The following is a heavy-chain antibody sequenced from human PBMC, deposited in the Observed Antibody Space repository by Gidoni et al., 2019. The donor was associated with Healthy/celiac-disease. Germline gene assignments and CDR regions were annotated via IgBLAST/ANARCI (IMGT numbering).Heavy chain of an antibody. V-gene: IGHV3-15*01. CDR1: GFTFSNAW. J-gene: IGHJ3*02. CDR3: TTDPTYYYDSSGPNDAFDI. Sequence: EVQLVESGGGLVKPGGSLSLSCAASGFTFSNAWMSWVRQAPGKGLEWVGRIKSKTDGGTTDYAAPVKGRFTISRDDSKNTLYLQMNSLKTEDTAVYYCTTDPTYYYDSSGPNDAFDIWGQGTMVTVSS. D-gene: IGHD3-22*01. CDR2: IKSKTDGGTT.